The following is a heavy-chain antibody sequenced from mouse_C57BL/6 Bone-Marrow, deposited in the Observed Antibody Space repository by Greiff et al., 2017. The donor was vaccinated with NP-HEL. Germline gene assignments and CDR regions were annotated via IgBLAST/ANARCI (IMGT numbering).Heavy chain of an antibody. V-gene: IGHV1-55*01. J-gene: IGHJ2*01. D-gene: IGHD1-1*01. CDR2: IYPGSGST. Sequence: QVQLQQPGAELVKPGASVKMSCKASGYTFTSYWITWVKQRPGQGLEWIGDIYPGSGSTNYNEKFKSKATLTVDTSSSTAYMQLSSLTSEDSAVYYCARHYSGSSMYYFDYWGQGTTLTVSS. CDR3: ARHYSGSSMYYFDY. CDR1: GYTFTSYW.